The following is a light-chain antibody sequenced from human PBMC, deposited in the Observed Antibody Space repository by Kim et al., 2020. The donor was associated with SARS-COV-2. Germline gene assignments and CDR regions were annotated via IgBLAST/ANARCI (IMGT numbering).Light chain of an antibody. CDR3: FSYSSSNTLAL. Sequence: QSALTQPPSVSGSPGQSVTISCTGTSSDVGTYNRVSWYQQTPGTAPKLLIYEVSDRPSGVPDRFSGSKSGDTASLTISGLQAEDEADYYCFSYSSSNTLALFGGGTQLTVL. CDR1: SSDVGTYNR. CDR2: EVS. V-gene: IGLV2-18*02. J-gene: IGLJ2*01.